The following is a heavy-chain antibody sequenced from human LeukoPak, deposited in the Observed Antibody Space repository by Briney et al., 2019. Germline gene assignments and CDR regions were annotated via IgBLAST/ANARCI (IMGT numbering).Heavy chain of an antibody. Sequence: GGSLRLSCAASGFTFSSYAMHWVRQAPGKGLEWVAVISYDGSNKYYADSVKGRFTISRDNSKNTLYLQMNSLRAEDTAVYYCARDRPFGPQFSYGMDVWGQGTTVTVSS. J-gene: IGHJ6*02. CDR2: ISYDGSNK. CDR3: ARDRPFGPQFSYGMDV. V-gene: IGHV3-30-3*01. CDR1: GFTFSSYA. D-gene: IGHD2/OR15-2a*01.